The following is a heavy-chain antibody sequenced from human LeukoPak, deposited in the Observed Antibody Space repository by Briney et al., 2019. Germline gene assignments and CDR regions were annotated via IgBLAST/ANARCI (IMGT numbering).Heavy chain of an antibody. CDR2: IYHSGST. CDR1: GGSISNCGYY. V-gene: IGHV4-39*07. Sequence: SETLSLTCTVSGGSISNCGYYWGWIRQPPGKGLEWIGSIYHSGSTYYNPSLKSRVTISVDTSKNQFSLKLSSVTAADTSVYYCARDESRFGDIDYWGQGTLVTVSS. CDR3: ARDESRFGDIDY. J-gene: IGHJ4*02. D-gene: IGHD3-10*01.